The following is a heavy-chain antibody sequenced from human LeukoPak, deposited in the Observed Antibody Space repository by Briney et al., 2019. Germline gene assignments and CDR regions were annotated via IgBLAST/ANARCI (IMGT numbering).Heavy chain of an antibody. J-gene: IGHJ4*02. Sequence: PGVSLRLSCAASGFTFSSYAMHWVRQAPGKGLEWVAVISYDGSNKYYADSVKGRFTISRDNSKNTLYLQMNSLRGEDTAVYYCARGPVGATWYFDYWGQGTLVTVSS. D-gene: IGHD1-26*01. CDR2: ISYDGSNK. CDR1: GFTFSSYA. CDR3: ARGPVGATWYFDY. V-gene: IGHV3-30-3*01.